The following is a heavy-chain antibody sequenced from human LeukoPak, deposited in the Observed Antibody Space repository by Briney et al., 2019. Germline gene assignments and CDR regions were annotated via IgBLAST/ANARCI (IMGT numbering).Heavy chain of an antibody. D-gene: IGHD6-13*01. J-gene: IGHJ1*01. CDR3: AKDVSFSRPGIAAY. V-gene: IGHV3-23*01. Sequence: GGSLRLSCAASGSTFSSYAMSWVRQAPGKGLEWVSAISGSGGSTYYADSVKGRFTISRDNSKNTLYLQMNSLRAEDTAVYYCAKDVSFSRPGIAAYWGQGTLVTVSS. CDR1: GSTFSSYA. CDR2: ISGSGGST.